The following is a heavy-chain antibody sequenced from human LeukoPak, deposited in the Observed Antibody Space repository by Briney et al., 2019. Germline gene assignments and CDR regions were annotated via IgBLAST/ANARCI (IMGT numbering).Heavy chain of an antibody. CDR2: IYSGGST. CDR3: ARAAYYFDGSGPTWFDP. CDR1: GFTVSSNY. Sequence: GGSLRLSCAASGFTVSSNYMSWVRQAPGKGLEWVSVIYSGGSTYYADSVKGRFTISRDNSKNTLYLQMNSLRAEDTAVYYCARAAYYFDGSGPTWFDPWGQGTLVTVSS. V-gene: IGHV3-53*01. D-gene: IGHD3-22*01. J-gene: IGHJ5*02.